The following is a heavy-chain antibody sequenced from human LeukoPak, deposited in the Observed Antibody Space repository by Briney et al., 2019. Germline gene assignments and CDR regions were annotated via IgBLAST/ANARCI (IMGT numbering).Heavy chain of an antibody. V-gene: IGHV3-20*04. Sequence: GALRLSCAASGFIFDDYGMSWVRQGPGKGLEWVSGINWKGGSTNYADSVKGRFTISRDNAKNSLYLQMNSLRAEDTAVYYCARLRYHDFWSGYWKYYYYMDVWGKGTTVTVSS. D-gene: IGHD3-3*01. J-gene: IGHJ6*03. CDR3: ARLRYHDFWSGYWKYYYYMDV. CDR2: INWKGGST. CDR1: GFIFDDYG.